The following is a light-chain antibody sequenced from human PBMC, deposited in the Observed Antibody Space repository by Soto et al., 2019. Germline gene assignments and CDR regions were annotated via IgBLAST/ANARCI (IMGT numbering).Light chain of an antibody. CDR3: QQYVNWPLT. CDR2: GAS. J-gene: IGKJ4*01. V-gene: IGKV3-15*01. CDR1: QSVGSY. Sequence: EKVMTQSPATLSVSPGERATLSCRASQSVGSYLAWYQQKPGQAHRLLIYGASTRAAGIPARFSGSGSGTEFSLTISTLQAEDFGGDSCQQYVNWPLTFGGGTRVEIK.